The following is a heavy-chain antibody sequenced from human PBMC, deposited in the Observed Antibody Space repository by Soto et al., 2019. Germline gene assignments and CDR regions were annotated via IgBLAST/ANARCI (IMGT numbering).Heavy chain of an antibody. J-gene: IGHJ4*02. D-gene: IGHD6-19*01. CDR3: DTGSGGD. CDR2: MNPNSGNT. CDR1: VYTFTSYD. Sequence: QGQLVQYGAEVKKPGASVKGSFKASVYTFTSYDINWVRQPTGKGLEWMGWMNPNSGNTGYAQKFQGRVTMTRNTTIRTAYMELSSLRSEDAAVYYCDTGSGGDWGQGTLVAVS. V-gene: IGHV1-8*01.